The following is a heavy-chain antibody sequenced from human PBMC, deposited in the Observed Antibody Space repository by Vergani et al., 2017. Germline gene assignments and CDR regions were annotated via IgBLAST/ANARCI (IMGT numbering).Heavy chain of an antibody. Sequence: QVQLQESGPGLVKPSETLSLTCTVSGAAIKDFYWSWFRQPPGKGLEWIGYVYYTGSTTYNPSLKSRVTISVDTSNNQFSLRMTSLTAADTAIYYCARDRDPDCRSTTSCHNWFDPWGQGSLVTVSS. CDR3: ARDRDPDCRSTTSCHNWFDP. D-gene: IGHD2/OR15-2a*01. J-gene: IGHJ5*02. CDR2: VYYTGST. CDR1: GAAIKDFY. V-gene: IGHV4-59*01.